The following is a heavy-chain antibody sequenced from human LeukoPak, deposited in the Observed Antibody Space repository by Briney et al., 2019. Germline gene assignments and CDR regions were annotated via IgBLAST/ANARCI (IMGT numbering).Heavy chain of an antibody. CDR1: GGSISSYY. Sequence: SETLSLTCTVSGGSISSYYWSWIRQPPGKGLEWIGEINHSGSTNYNPSLKSRVTISVDTSKNQFSLKLSSVTAADTAVYYCARGRVGGRDRRRSSLKFDYWGQGTLVTVSS. CDR3: ARGRVGGRDRRRSSLKFDY. D-gene: IGHD1-14*01. CDR2: INHSGST. V-gene: IGHV4-34*01. J-gene: IGHJ4*02.